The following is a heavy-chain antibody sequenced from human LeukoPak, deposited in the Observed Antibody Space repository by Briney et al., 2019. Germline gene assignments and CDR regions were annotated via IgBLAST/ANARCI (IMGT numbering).Heavy chain of an antibody. D-gene: IGHD4-11*01. V-gene: IGHV3-64D*06. CDR3: ARDRDYSGGYFDY. Sequence: PGGSLRLSCSASGFTFSSYAMHWVRQAPGKGLEYVSAISSNGGSTYYADSVKGRFTISRDNSKNTLYLQMSSLRAEDTAVYYCARDRDYSGGYFDYWGQGTLVTVSS. CDR1: GFTFSSYA. CDR2: ISSNGGST. J-gene: IGHJ4*02.